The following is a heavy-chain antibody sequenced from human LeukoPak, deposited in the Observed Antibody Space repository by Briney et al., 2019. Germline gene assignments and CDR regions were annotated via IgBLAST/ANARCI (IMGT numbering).Heavy chain of an antibody. Sequence: GGSLRLSCAASGFTFSSYAMSWVRQAPGKGLEWVSAISGSGGSIYYADSVKGRFTISRDNSKNTLYLQMNSLRVEDTAVYYCAKAHTYYYDSSGYYVLVWGQGTLVTVSS. CDR1: GFTFSSYA. V-gene: IGHV3-23*01. CDR3: AKAHTYYYDSSGYYVLV. CDR2: ISGSGGSI. D-gene: IGHD3-22*01. J-gene: IGHJ4*02.